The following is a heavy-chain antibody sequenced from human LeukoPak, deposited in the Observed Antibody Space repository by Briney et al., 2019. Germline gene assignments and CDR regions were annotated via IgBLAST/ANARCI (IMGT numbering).Heavy chain of an antibody. CDR1: GFTFSSYS. J-gene: IGHJ4*02. Sequence: GGSLRLSCAASGFTFSSYSMNWVRQAPGKGLEWVSSISSSSSYIYYADSVKGRFAISRDNAKNSLYLQMNSLRAEDTAVYYCARDNGGATDYWGQGTLVTVSS. D-gene: IGHD1-26*01. CDR2: ISSSSSYI. V-gene: IGHV3-21*01. CDR3: ARDNGGATDY.